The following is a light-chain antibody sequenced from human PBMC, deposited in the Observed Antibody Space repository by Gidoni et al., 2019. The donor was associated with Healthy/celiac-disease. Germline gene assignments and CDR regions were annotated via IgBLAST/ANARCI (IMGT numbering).Light chain of an antibody. CDR3: QQRSNWIT. CDR2: DAS. J-gene: IGKJ5*01. CDR1: QGVSSY. Sequence: MVLTQSPATLSLSPGERATLSCRASQGVSSYLAWYQQKPGQAPRLLIYDASNRATGIPARFSGSGPGTDFTLTISSLEPEDFAVYYCQQRSNWITFGQGTRLEIK. V-gene: IGKV3D-11*01.